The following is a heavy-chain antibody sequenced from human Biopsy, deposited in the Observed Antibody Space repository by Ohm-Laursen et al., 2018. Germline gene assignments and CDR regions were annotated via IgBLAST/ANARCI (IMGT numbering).Heavy chain of an antibody. D-gene: IGHD1-14*01. Sequence: SDTLSLTCTVSGDSISRDYYWTWIRQVPGEGLEWIAYMHHSGPTYTYYNPSLKSRVAISVEVSKNQFSLKVSSVTAADTAVYFCTRKPNSLYYFDHWGQGTLVTVSS. CDR3: TRKPNSLYYFDH. CDR1: GDSISRDYY. J-gene: IGHJ4*02. CDR2: MHHSGPT. V-gene: IGHV4-30-4*02.